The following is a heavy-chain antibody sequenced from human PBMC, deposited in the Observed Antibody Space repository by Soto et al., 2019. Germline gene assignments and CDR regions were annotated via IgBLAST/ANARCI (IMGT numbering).Heavy chain of an antibody. J-gene: IGHJ6*03. Sequence: GGSLRLCCAASGFTLSGDAMDWVRQAPGKGLEYVSGISSNGVGTYYANSVQGRFTISRDNSKNTVYLQMGSLRPEDMAVYYCARRAPPDFYYMDVWGKGTTVTLSS. CDR2: ISSNGVGT. CDR3: ARRAPPDFYYMDV. V-gene: IGHV3-64*01. CDR1: GFTLSGDA.